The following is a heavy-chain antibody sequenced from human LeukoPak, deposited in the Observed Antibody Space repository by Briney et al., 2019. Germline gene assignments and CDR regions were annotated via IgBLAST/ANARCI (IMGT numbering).Heavy chain of an antibody. CDR2: IQHSAKT. D-gene: IGHD4-17*01. CDR3: ARQFGGMTTVIADFDY. Sequence: SETLSLTCAASGFSISSGYYWGWLRQPPGQALEGFGIIQHSAKTFSTASLNRRVTMSLDTSKNQFSLKMTSVTTADTAVYYCARQFGGMTTVIADFDYWGQGTLVTVSS. J-gene: IGHJ4*02. CDR1: GFSISSGYY. V-gene: IGHV4-38-2*01.